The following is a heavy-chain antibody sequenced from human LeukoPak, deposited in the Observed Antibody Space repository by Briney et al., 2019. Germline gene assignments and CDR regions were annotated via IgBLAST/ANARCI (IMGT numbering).Heavy chain of an antibody. D-gene: IGHD7-27*01. Sequence: SETLSLTCTVSGASVRSSSYYWGWIRQPPGKGLEWIGSISYSGTNYNNPSLKSRVSISIDTSKNQFSVKLTSVTAADTAMYYCASLGTLRSWGQGTLVTVSS. CDR2: ISYSGTN. CDR3: ASLGTLRS. CDR1: GASVRSSSYY. V-gene: IGHV4-39*01. J-gene: IGHJ5*02.